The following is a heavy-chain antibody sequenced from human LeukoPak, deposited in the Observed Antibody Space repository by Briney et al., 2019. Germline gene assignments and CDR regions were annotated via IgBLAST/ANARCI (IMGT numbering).Heavy chain of an antibody. D-gene: IGHD3-3*01. CDR1: GGSFSGYY. J-gene: IGHJ4*02. CDR3: ARDAPWSGYYPFGY. Sequence: SETLSLTCAVYGGSFSGYYWSWIRQPPGKGLEWIGEINHSGSTNYNPSLKSRVTISVDTSKNQFSLKLSSVTAADTAMYYCARDAPWSGYYPFGYWGQGTLVTVSS. CDR2: INHSGST. V-gene: IGHV4-34*01.